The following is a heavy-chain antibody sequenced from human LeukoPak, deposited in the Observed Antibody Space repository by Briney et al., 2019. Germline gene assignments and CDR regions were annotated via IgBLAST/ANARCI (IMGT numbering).Heavy chain of an antibody. Sequence: GRSLRLSCVVSGILFDHYAMHWVRQAPGKGLEWVAGINWDSGAKGHADSVKGRFTISRDNAKNSLYLEMNSLRAEDMALYYCVKEIKVREFSTSGALEIWGQGT. V-gene: IGHV3-9*03. D-gene: IGHD2-2*01. CDR3: VKEIKVREFSTSGALEI. J-gene: IGHJ3*02. CDR1: GILFDHYA. CDR2: INWDSGAK.